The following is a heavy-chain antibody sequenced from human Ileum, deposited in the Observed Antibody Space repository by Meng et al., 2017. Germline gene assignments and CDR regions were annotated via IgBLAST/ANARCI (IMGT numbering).Heavy chain of an antibody. CDR3: ARENDNWNYFDY. Sequence: QVQLVRSGAEVKKVGASVKVSCTASGYTFRNYPLHWVRQAPGQRPEWMGWINAGNGNIKISQKFQGRITIASDTSATAYMELSSLRSEDTAVYFCARENDNWNYFDYWGQGSLVTVSS. V-gene: IGHV1-3*01. J-gene: IGHJ4*02. CDR2: INAGNGNI. D-gene: IGHD1-1*01. CDR1: GYTFRNYP.